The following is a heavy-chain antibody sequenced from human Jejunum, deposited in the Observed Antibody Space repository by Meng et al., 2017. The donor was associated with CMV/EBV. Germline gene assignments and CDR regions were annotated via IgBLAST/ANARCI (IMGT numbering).Heavy chain of an antibody. J-gene: IGHJ4*02. D-gene: IGHD6-19*01. Sequence: FTFSSYAMHWVRQAPGKGLEWVAFIRYDGNNKYYTDSVKGRFTISRDNSRSTLFLQMNSLGVEDTAVYYCAKDLGASGWFETFDSWGQGTLVTVSS. CDR2: IRYDGNNK. CDR1: FTFSSYA. V-gene: IGHV3-30*02. CDR3: AKDLGASGWFETFDS.